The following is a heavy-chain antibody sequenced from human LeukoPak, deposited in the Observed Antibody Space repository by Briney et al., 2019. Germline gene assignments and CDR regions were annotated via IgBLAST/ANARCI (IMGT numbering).Heavy chain of an antibody. CDR3: ARGSGYSGYGGINDAFDI. CDR2: MSAYNDNT. J-gene: IGHJ3*02. D-gene: IGHD5-12*01. Sequence: ASVKVSCKASGYTFTYGISWVRQAPGQGLEWMGWMSAYNDNTNYAQKFQGRVTMTTDTSTSTAYMELRSLRSDDTAVYYCARGSGYSGYGGINDAFDIWGQGTMVTVSS. V-gene: IGHV1-18*01. CDR1: GYTFTYG.